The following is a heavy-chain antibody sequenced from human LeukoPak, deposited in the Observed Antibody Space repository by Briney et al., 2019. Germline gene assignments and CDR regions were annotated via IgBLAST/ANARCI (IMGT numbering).Heavy chain of an antibody. CDR1: GFTFSSYA. CDR2: ISGSGGST. V-gene: IGHV3-23*01. J-gene: IGHJ5*02. CDR3: ARPIAVADFDP. D-gene: IGHD6-19*01. Sequence: GGSLRLSCAASGFTFSSYAMSWVRQAPGKGLEWVSAISGSGGSTYYADSVKGRFTISRDNSKNTLYLQMDSLRAEDTAVYYCARPIAVADFDPWGQGTLVTVSS.